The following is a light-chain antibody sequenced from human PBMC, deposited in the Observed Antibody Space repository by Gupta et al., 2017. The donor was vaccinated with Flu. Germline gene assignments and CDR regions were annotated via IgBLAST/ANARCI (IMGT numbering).Light chain of an antibody. J-gene: IGKJ5*01. Sequence: AIQMTQSPPSLSASVGDRVTITCRASQGIRNELAWYQQKAGKAPKLLVYAASTVQSGVPSRFSGSGSGTDFTLTISSRQPEEFGTYYCLQYYNYPRTFGQGTRLEIK. V-gene: IGKV1-6*01. CDR1: QGIRNE. CDR3: LQYYNYPRT. CDR2: AAS.